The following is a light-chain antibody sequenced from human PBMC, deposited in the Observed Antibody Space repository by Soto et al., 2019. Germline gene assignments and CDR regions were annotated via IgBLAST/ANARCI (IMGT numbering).Light chain of an antibody. V-gene: IGLV2-23*02. CDR2: EVS. CDR1: STNVGTYKA. J-gene: IGLJ1*01. CDR3: CSYASSSTYV. Sequence: QSVLTQPASVSGSPGQSVTISCTGTSTNVGTYKAVSWYQQHPGKAPKLIICEVSQRPSGVSNHFSGSKSGNTASLTISGLQAEDEADYYCCSYASSSTYVFGTGTKVTVL.